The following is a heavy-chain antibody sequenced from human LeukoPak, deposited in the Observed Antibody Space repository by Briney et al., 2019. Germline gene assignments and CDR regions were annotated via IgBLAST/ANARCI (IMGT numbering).Heavy chain of an antibody. D-gene: IGHD3-3*01. CDR1: GFTFSDYY. V-gene: IGHV3-11*04. CDR2: IYGIDSTI. J-gene: IGHJ6*03. CDR3: ARDHPVWSGYPLTYYYYYYMDV. Sequence: GGSLRLSCAASGFTFSDYYMSWIRQAPGKGLEWLSYIYGIDSTISYAASVKGRFTISRDNAKNSLYLQMNSLRAADTAVYYCARDHPVWSGYPLTYYYYYYMDVWGKGTTVTVSS.